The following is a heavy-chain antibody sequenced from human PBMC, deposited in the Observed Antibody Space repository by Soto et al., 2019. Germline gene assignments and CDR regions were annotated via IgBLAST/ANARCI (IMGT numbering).Heavy chain of an antibody. V-gene: IGHV1-18*01. D-gene: IGHD5-12*01. CDR1: GYTFTSYG. J-gene: IGHJ3*02. Sequence: QVQLVQSGAEVKKPGASVKVSCKASGYTFTSYGISWVRPAPGQGLEWMGWTSAYNGNTNYAQKLQGRVTMTTDTSTNTAYMELRSLRSDDTAVYYCAEDLGVATIPEDDAFDIWGQGTMVTVSS. CDR2: TSAYNGNT. CDR3: AEDLGVATIPEDDAFDI.